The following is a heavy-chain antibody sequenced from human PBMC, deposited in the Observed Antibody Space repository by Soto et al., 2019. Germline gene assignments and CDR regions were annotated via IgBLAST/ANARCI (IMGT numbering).Heavy chain of an antibody. CDR3: ARGDSYEYYFDY. D-gene: IGHD2-21*01. CDR1: GFTFSSYA. Sequence: GGSLRLSCAASGFTFSSYAMHWVRQAPGKGLEWVAVISYDGSNKYYADSVKGRFTISRDNSKNTLYLQMNSLRAEDTAVYYCARGDSYEYYFDYWGQGTLVTVSS. CDR2: ISYDGSNK. V-gene: IGHV3-30-3*01. J-gene: IGHJ4*02.